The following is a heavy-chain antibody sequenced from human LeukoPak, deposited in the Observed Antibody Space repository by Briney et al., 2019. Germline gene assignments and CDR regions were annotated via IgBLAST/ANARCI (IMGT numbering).Heavy chain of an antibody. CDR1: GFTFSIYA. D-gene: IGHD6-13*01. CDR3: ANHKGSSWYSNY. Sequence: GGSLRLSCAASGFTFSIYAMSWVRQGPGKGLEWVSVVTGSGDSTSYADSVKGRFTISRDNSKNTVDLQMDSLRTEDTAAYYCANHKGSSWYSNYWGQGTLVTVSS. J-gene: IGHJ4*02. CDR2: VTGSGDST. V-gene: IGHV3-23*01.